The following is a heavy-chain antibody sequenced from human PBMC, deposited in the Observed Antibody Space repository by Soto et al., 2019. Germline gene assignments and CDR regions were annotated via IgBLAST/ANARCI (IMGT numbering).Heavy chain of an antibody. Sequence: QVQLVESGGGVVQPGRSLRLSGAASGFTFSSYGMHWVRQAPGKGLEWVAVIWYDGSNKYYADSVKGRFTISRDNSKNTLYLQMNSLRAEDTAVYYCAREGEDYDSSGTDYWGQGTLVTVSS. D-gene: IGHD3-22*01. J-gene: IGHJ4*02. V-gene: IGHV3-33*01. CDR3: AREGEDYDSSGTDY. CDR1: GFTFSSYG. CDR2: IWYDGSNK.